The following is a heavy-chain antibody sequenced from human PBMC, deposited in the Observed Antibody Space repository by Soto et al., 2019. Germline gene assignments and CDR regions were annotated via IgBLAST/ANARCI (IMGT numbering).Heavy chain of an antibody. V-gene: IGHV1-18*01. D-gene: IGHD6-25*01. Sequence: QVQLVQSGAEVKKPGASVKVSCKASGYTFSSYTINWVRQAPGQGVEWLGWISAYNGHPNYAQKRKGTVTMTKDTSTSTAYMELRSLRSDDTAVYLCARAEPAADGYWGQGTLVTVSS. CDR2: ISAYNGHP. J-gene: IGHJ4*02. CDR3: ARAEPAADGY. CDR1: GYTFSSYT.